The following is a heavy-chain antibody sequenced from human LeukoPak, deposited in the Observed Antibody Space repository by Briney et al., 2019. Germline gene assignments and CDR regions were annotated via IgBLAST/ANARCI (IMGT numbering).Heavy chain of an antibody. CDR1: GFTFSNYA. D-gene: IGHD2-15*01. Sequence: GGSLRLSCAASGFTFSNYAMSWVRQAPGKGLEWVSGISTSGGNTLYADSVKGRFTISRDNSKNTLFLQMSSLRAEDTAVYCCATGYCSGGGCYPRGAFDIWGQGTMVTVSS. CDR3: ATGYCSGGGCYPRGAFDI. J-gene: IGHJ3*02. V-gene: IGHV3-23*01. CDR2: ISTSGGNT.